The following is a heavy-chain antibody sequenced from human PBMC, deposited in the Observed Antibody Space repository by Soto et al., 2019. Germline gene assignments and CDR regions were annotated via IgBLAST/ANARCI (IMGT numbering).Heavy chain of an antibody. CDR3: ARVVAAAGRYYYYGMDV. V-gene: IGHV1-69*13. Sequence: GASVKVSCKASGGTFSSYAISWVRQAPGQGLEWMGGIIPIFGTANYAQKFQGGVTITADESTSTAYMELSSLRSEDTAVYYCARVVAAAGRYYYYGMDVWGQGTTVTVSS. CDR2: IIPIFGTA. D-gene: IGHD6-13*01. CDR1: GGTFSSYA. J-gene: IGHJ6*02.